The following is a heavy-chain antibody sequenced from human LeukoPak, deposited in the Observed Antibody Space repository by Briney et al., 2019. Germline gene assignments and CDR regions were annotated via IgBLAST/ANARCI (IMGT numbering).Heavy chain of an antibody. V-gene: IGHV3-74*01. D-gene: IGHD2-21*02. CDR1: GFTFSSYW. Sequence: PGGSLRLSCAASGFTFSSYWMHWVRQAPGKGLVWVSRINSDGSSTSYADSVKGRFTISRDNSKNTLYLQMNNLRAEDTAIYYCAKDPRLCGGDCFTTIDFWGQGTMVTVSS. CDR3: AKDPRLCGGDCFTTIDF. J-gene: IGHJ3*01. CDR2: INSDGSST.